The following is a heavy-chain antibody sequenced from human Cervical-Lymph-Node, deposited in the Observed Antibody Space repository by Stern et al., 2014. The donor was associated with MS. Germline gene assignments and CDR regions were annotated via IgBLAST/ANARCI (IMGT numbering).Heavy chain of an antibody. J-gene: IGHJ6*02. D-gene: IGHD3-10*01. CDR2: MIPMFATP. V-gene: IGHV1-69*01. Sequence: VQLVESGAEVKKPGSSVRVSCQASGGIFSSFAISWVRQAPGQGLEWMGGMIPMFATPNYAQKFQGRVTITADASTSTADMELNSLRSEDTAVYYCAISVGELTPESVWGQGTTVTV. CDR1: GGIFSSFA. CDR3: AISVGELTPESV.